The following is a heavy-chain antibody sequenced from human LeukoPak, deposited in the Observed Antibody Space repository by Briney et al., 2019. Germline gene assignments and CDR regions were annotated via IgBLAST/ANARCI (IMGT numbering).Heavy chain of an antibody. CDR2: ISYDGSNK. V-gene: IGHV3-30-3*01. CDR1: GFTFSNYA. J-gene: IGHJ4*02. Sequence: GGSLRLPCAASGFTFSNYAMHWVRQAPGKGLEWVAVISYDGSNKYYADSVRGRFTISRDNSKNTLYLQMNSLRPDDTAVYYSACGYSYGVDYWGQGTLVTVSS. CDR3: ACGYSYGVDY. D-gene: IGHD5-18*01.